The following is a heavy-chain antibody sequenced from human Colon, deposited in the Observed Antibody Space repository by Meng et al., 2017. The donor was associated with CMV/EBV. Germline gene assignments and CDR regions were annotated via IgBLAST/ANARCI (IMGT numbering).Heavy chain of an antibody. CDR3: ASFNCSSTSCYSYYYYYGMDV. V-gene: IGHV1-8*01. D-gene: IGHD2-2*01. J-gene: IGHJ6*02. CDR2: MNPNIGVT. Sequence: ASVKVSCKASGYTFTSLDINWVRQAPGQGLEWMGWMNPNIGVTGYAHKFQGRVTMTRDTSITTAFMELTSLTSEDTAVYYCASFNCSSTSCYSYYYYYGMDVWGQGTTVTVSS. CDR1: GYTFTSLD.